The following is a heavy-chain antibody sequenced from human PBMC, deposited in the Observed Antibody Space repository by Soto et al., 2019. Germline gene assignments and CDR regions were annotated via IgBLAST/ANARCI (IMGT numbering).Heavy chain of an antibody. CDR3: ARGRRIRGYCSGGSCGYYYMDV. V-gene: IGHV4-59*01. D-gene: IGHD2-15*01. J-gene: IGHJ6*03. CDR1: GGSISSYY. CDR2: IYYSGST. Sequence: SETLSLTCTVSGGSISSYYWSWIRQPPGKGLEWIGYIYYSGSTNYNPSLKSRVTISVDTSKNQFSLKLSSVTAADTAVYYCARGRRIRGYCSGGSCGYYYMDVWGKGTTVTVSS.